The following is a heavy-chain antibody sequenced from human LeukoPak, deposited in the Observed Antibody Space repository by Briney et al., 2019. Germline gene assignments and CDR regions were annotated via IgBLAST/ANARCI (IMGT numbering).Heavy chain of an antibody. J-gene: IGHJ5*02. CDR2: IIPIFGTA. V-gene: IGHV1-69*13. CDR3: ARVVWSGYYGDWFDP. D-gene: IGHD3-3*01. CDR1: GGTFSSYA. Sequence: SVKVSCTASGGTFSSYAISWVRQAPGQGLEWMGGIIPIFGTANYAQKFQGRVTITADESTSTAYMELSSLRFEDTAVYYCARVVWSGYYGDWFDPWGQGTLVIVSS.